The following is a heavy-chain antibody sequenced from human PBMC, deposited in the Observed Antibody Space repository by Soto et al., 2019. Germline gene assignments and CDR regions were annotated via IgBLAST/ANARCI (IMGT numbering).Heavy chain of an antibody. Sequence: HPGGSLRFSCEASGFTFSGYWMGWVRQAPGKGLEWVADIKHDGSVQYYVDSVKGRFTISRDNAKKLLYLQMNGLRAEDTALYYCARAPYSNAWYRFDLWGQGTLVTVS. CDR1: GFTFSGYW. J-gene: IGHJ4*02. CDR2: IKHDGSVQ. CDR3: ARAPYSNAWYRFDL. V-gene: IGHV3-7*03. D-gene: IGHD4-4*01.